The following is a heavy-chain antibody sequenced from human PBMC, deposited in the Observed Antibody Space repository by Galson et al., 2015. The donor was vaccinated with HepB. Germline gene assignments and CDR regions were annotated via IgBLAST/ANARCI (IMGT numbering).Heavy chain of an antibody. V-gene: IGHV3-13*01. CDR2: IGTIGDT. Sequence: SLRLSCAASGFTFSSQDMHWVRQTTGRGLEWVSGIGTIGDTFYSTSVRGRFTISRENAKNSLYLQMNSLRDDDAAVYYCARGHPVVRGVISDMDVWGQGTTCTVS. D-gene: IGHD3-10*01. CDR3: ARGHPVVRGVISDMDV. J-gene: IGHJ6*02. CDR1: GFTFSSQD.